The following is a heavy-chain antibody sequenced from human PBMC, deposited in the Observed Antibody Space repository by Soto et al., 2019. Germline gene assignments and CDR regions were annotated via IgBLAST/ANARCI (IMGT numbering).Heavy chain of an antibody. J-gene: IGHJ3*01. V-gene: IGHV1-18*01. D-gene: IGHD3-22*01. CDR1: GYTFTSSG. CDR2: ISAHTGSS. CDR3: ARAFFYQGSDSRGYSFDAFDF. Sequence: QVQLVQSGAEVKKPGASVKVSCKASGYTFTSSGMSWVRQAPGQGLEWMGWISAHTGSSEYAQRFQGRSTMTTDRSTSTAYMELGSLRSDDTAVYYCARAFFYQGSDSRGYSFDAFDFWGPGTLVTVSS.